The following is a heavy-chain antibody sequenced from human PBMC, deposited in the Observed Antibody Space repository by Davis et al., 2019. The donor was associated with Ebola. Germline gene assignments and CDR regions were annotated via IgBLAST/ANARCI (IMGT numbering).Heavy chain of an antibody. CDR3: ARGWRYPGA. Sequence: GESLKISCAASGFTFSTYTMSWVRQAPGRGLEWVSSITDSGASTYFADSVRGRFTISRDNSKNTLYLQMNNLRAEDTALYYCARGWRYPGAWGQGTLVTVSS. J-gene: IGHJ5*02. V-gene: IGHV3-23*01. CDR1: GFTFSTYT. D-gene: IGHD2-2*02. CDR2: ITDSGAST.